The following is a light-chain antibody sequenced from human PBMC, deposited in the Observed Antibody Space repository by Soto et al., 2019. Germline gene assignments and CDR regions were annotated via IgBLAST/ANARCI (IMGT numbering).Light chain of an antibody. V-gene: IGKV3D-15*01. CDR1: QSVSLD. CDR2: DAS. Sequence: EIVLTQSPATVSLSPGERATLSCRASQSVSLDLAWYQQKPGQAPRLLIYDASTRATGIPARFSGSGSGTDFTLTFSSLQSEDFAVYYCQQYNNWPPEITFGQGTRLEIK. CDR3: QQYNNWPPEIT. J-gene: IGKJ5*01.